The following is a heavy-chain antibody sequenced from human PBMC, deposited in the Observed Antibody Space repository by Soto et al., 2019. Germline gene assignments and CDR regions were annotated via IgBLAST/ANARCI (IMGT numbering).Heavy chain of an antibody. CDR1: GFTFSSYA. J-gene: IGHJ4*02. V-gene: IGHV3-23*01. CDR2: ISGSGGST. CDR3: ARTGEYYDYIWGSYRWDY. D-gene: IGHD3-16*02. Sequence: PGGSLRLSCAASGFTFSSYAMSWVRQAPGKGLEWVSAISGSGGSTYYADSVKGRFTISRDNSKNTLYLQMNSLRAEDTAVYYCARTGEYYDYIWGSYRWDYRGQGTPVTVSS.